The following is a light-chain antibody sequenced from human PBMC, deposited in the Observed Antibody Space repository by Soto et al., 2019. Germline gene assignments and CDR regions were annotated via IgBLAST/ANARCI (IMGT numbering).Light chain of an antibody. Sequence: EIVLTQSPATLSVSPGERATLSCRASQSVSSNLAWYQSKPGQAPRLLNHGAYNRATGIPDRFSGSGSGTDFTLTSGRLEPEDFAVYYCKQYLITPWTFGQGTKVDIK. CDR2: GAY. CDR3: KQYLITPWT. J-gene: IGKJ1*01. CDR1: QSVSSN. V-gene: IGKV3-20*01.